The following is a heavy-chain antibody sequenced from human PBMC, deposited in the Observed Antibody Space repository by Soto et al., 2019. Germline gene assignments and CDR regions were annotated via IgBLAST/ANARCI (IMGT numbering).Heavy chain of an antibody. J-gene: IGHJ4*02. CDR1: GITFSIAW. CDR2: IKSKIDGGTT. V-gene: IGHV3-15*01. Sequence: EVQLVESGGGLVKPGGSLRVSCAASGITFSIAWMTWVRQAPGKGLEWVGRIKSKIDGGTTDYGVPVKGRFTISRDDSKNTLYLQMNSLKTEDTAVYYCTTGRYSSSLYFDSWGQGTLVTVSS. D-gene: IGHD6-6*01. CDR3: TTGRYSSSLYFDS.